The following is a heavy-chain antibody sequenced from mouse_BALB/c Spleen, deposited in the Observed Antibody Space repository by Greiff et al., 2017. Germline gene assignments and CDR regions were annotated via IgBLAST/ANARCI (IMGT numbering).Heavy chain of an antibody. CDR2: INPSTGYT. V-gene: IGHV1-7*01. J-gene: IGHJ2*01. Sequence: QVHVKQSGAELAKPGASVKMSCKASGYTFTSYWMHWVKQRPGQGLEWTGYINPSTGYTEYNQKFKDKATLTADKSSSTAYMQLSSLTSEDSAVYYCAKLGRIDYWGQGTTLTVSS. CDR1: GYTFTSYW. D-gene: IGHD4-1*01. CDR3: AKLGRIDY.